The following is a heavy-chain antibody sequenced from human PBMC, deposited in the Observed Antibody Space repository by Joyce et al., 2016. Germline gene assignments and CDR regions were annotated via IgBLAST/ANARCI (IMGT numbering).Heavy chain of an antibody. J-gene: IGHJ4*02. D-gene: IGHD2-2*01. CDR1: GYTFTDYY. V-gene: IGHV1-2*02. CDR3: ARGCSSTSCFHSIFDY. Sequence: VQLVQSGAEVKKPGASVTVSCKASGYTFTDYYMHWVRQAPGQGLKWIGWINPDRDGTNYAQKFQGRVTMTRDTSINIADMELNSLKSDDTAVYYCARGCSSTSCFHSIFDYWGQGTLVTVSS. CDR2: INPDRDGT.